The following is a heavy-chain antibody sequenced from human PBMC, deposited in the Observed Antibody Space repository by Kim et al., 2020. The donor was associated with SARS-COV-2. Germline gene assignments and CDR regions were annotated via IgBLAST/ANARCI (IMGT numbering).Heavy chain of an antibody. Sequence: GGSLRLSCVASGFIFSSYAMHWVCQAPGKGLEWVAVISYDGNNKYDADSVKGRFAISRDNSKDTLYLHMNSLRAEDTAVYYCARDTNQYPSGSYEIAYYFDYWGQGTLVTVSS. D-gene: IGHD3-10*01. CDR2: ISYDGNNK. V-gene: IGHV3-30*09. CDR3: ARDTNQYPSGSYEIAYYFDY. CDR1: GFIFSSYA. J-gene: IGHJ4*02.